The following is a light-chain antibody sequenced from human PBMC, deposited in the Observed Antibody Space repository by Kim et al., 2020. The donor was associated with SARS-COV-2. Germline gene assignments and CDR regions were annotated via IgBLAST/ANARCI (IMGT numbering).Light chain of an antibody. CDR2: GRN. CDR1: SLRNYY. J-gene: IGLJ3*02. Sequence: SSELTQDPVVSVALGQTVRITCQGDSLRNYYASWYQQKPGQAPVLVIYGRNNRPSGIPDRFSGSSSGNTASLTITGAQAEDEADYYCEFRDSSGNLGVFGGGTKVTFL. V-gene: IGLV3-19*01. CDR3: EFRDSSGNLGV.